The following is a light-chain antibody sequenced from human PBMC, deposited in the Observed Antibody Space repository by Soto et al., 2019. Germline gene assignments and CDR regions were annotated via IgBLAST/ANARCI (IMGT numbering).Light chain of an antibody. CDR3: HQAKSFPWT. J-gene: IGKJ1*01. CDR2: YAS. CDR1: QDIGTF. V-gene: IGKV1D-12*01. Sequence: DIQMTQSPSSVSASVGDRVTITCRASQDIGTFLAWYQQRPGRAPNLLIYYASTLQSGVPSRFRGSGSETEFTLTINSLQPEDFVTYYCHQAKSFPWTLGQGTKVEI.